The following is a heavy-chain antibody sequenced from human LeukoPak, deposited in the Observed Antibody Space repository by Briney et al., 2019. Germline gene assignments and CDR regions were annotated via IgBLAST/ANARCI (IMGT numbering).Heavy chain of an antibody. V-gene: IGHV4-30-4*08. CDR1: GGSISSGDYY. CDR3: ARARRYYGSGSYHHAFDI. CDR2: IYYSGST. Sequence: SQTPSLTCTVSGGSISSGDYYWSWIRQPPGKGLEWIGYIYYSGSTYYNPSLKSRVTISVDTSKNQFSLKLSSVTAADTAVYYCARARRYYGSGSYHHAFDIWGQGTMVTVSS. D-gene: IGHD3-10*01. J-gene: IGHJ3*02.